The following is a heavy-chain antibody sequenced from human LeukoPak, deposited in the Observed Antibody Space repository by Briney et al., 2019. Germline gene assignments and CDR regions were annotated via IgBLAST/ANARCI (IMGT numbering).Heavy chain of an antibody. CDR2: IIPIFGTA. D-gene: IGHD3-22*01. V-gene: IGHV1-69*13. CDR1: GGTFSSYA. CDR3: ARDRGYDSSGYHLLDI. Sequence: GASVKVSCKASGGTFSSYAISWVRQAPGQGLEWMGGIIPIFGTANYAQKFQGRVTITADESTSTAYMELSSLRSEDTAVYYCARDRGYDSSGYHLLDIWGQGTMVTVSS. J-gene: IGHJ3*02.